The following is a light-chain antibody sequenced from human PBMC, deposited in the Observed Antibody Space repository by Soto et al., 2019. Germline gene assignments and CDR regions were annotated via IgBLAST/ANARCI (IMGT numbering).Light chain of an antibody. Sequence: QSALTQPASVSGSPGQSITISCTGTSSDIGAYDYVSWYQQHPGKAPKVMIFEVTYRPSGVSNRFSGSKSGNTASLTISGLQAEDEADYYCSSNTLSSTHVFGTGTKLTVL. CDR2: EVT. V-gene: IGLV2-14*01. CDR3: SSNTLSSTHV. J-gene: IGLJ1*01. CDR1: SSDIGAYDY.